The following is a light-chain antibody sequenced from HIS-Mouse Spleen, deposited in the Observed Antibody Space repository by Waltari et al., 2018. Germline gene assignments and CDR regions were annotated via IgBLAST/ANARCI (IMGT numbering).Light chain of an antibody. CDR2: YDN. CDR3: PSYDSSTLV. Sequence: NFILTQPPSVSESPGQTVTISCTRTSGSIASNYEVCYHQPPGSHPPTVIYYDNQKPSAVPSRFSGSIDSCSNSSSLTTSRLKAEEEADYCCPSYDSSTLVFGGGTKLTVL. V-gene: IGLV6-57*04. CDR1: SGSIASNY. J-gene: IGLJ3*02.